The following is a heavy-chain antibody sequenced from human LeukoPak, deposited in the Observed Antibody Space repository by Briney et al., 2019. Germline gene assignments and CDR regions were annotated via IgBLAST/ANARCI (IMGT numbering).Heavy chain of an antibody. J-gene: IGHJ6*02. Sequence: ASVTVSCQACGYTFTRYGISWVRQATGQGMEWMGWICADNGNTNYAQKLQGRVTMTTDTSTSTAYMELRSLRSDDTAVYYCARIAVYGSGNYYYGMDVWGQGTTVTGSS. CDR1: GYTFTRYG. D-gene: IGHD3-10*01. CDR3: ARIAVYGSGNYYYGMDV. CDR2: ICADNGNT. V-gene: IGHV1-18*01.